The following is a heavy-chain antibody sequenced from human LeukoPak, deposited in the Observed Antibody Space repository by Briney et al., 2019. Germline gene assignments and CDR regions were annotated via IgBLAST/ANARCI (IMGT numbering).Heavy chain of an antibody. J-gene: IGHJ4*02. Sequence: SVKVSCKASGGTFSSYTITWVRQAPGQGLEWMGGIIPIFGMVNYAQKFQGRVTITADESTSKAYMELSSLRSDDTAVYYCARTPTIYDSSGYFDYWGQGTLVTVSS. V-gene: IGHV1-69*13. CDR3: ARTPTIYDSSGYFDY. CDR2: IIPIFGMV. CDR1: GGTFSSYT. D-gene: IGHD3-22*01.